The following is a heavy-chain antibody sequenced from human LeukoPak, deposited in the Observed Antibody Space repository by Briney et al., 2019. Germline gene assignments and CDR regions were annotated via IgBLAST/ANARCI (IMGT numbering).Heavy chain of an antibody. Sequence: ASVKVSCKASGYTFTSYGISWVRQAPGQGLEWMGWINPNSGGTNYAQKFQGRVTMTRDTSISTAYMELSRLRSDDTAVYYCARDAEKFYYDSSGYYSDYWGQGTLVTVSS. CDR3: ARDAEKFYYDSSGYYSDY. J-gene: IGHJ4*02. CDR1: GYTFTSYG. D-gene: IGHD3-22*01. V-gene: IGHV1-2*02. CDR2: INPNSGGT.